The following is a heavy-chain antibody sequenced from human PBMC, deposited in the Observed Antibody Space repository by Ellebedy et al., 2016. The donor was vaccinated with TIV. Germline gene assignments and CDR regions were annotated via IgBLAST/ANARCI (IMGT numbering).Heavy chain of an antibody. D-gene: IGHD3-9*01. CDR1: GFTFSIFA. J-gene: IGHJ4*02. Sequence: GESLKISXSVSGFTFSIFAMHWVRQAPGKGLEYVSSIITPGVNTYYGDSVKGRFTISRDDPKNTVYLEMNSLRDEDTAVYFCAKVPGTEMSTGYYFYYFDYWGQGTLVTVSS. CDR2: IITPGVNT. CDR3: AKVPGTEMSTGYYFYYFDY. V-gene: IGHV3-64*04.